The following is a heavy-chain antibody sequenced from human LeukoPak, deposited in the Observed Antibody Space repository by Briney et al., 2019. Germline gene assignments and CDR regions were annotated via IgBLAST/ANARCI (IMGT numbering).Heavy chain of an antibody. Sequence: GGSLRLSCAASGFTFDDYAMHWVRQAPGKGLEWVSLISWDGGSTYYADSVKGRFTISRDNSKNSLYLQMNSLRAEDTALYYCAKDGGSTVPPHGFDPWGQGTLVTVSS. CDR1: GFTFDDYA. J-gene: IGHJ5*02. V-gene: IGHV3-43D*03. CDR3: AKDGGSTVPPHGFDP. D-gene: IGHD2-15*01. CDR2: ISWDGGST.